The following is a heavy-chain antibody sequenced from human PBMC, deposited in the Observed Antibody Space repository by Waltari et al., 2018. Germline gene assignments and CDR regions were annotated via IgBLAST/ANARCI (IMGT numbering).Heavy chain of an antibody. V-gene: IGHV4-4*07. Sequence: QVQLQESGPGLVKPSETLSLTCTVSGGSISSYYWSWIRQPAGKGLEWIGRIYTSGSTNYNPSLKNRVTMSVDTSKNQFSLKLSSVTAADTAVYYCARWGIVGPNEAFDIWGQGTMVTVSS. CDR3: ARWGIVGPNEAFDI. CDR2: IYTSGST. J-gene: IGHJ3*02. D-gene: IGHD1-26*01. CDR1: GGSISSYY.